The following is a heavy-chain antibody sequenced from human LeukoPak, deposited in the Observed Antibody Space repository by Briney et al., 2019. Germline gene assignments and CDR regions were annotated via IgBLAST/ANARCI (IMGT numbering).Heavy chain of an antibody. CDR1: GDSFSRNTCS. D-gene: IGHD1-26*01. Sequence: SETLSLTCTVSGDSFSRNTCSWGWIRQPPGKGLEWIGSIYYTGRTFYNPSLKSRVTISVDTSKNQFSLKLSSVTAADTAVYYCARRGSMGGSFVGAFDIWGQGTMVTVSS. V-gene: IGHV4-39*01. J-gene: IGHJ3*02. CDR3: ARRGSMGGSFVGAFDI. CDR2: IYYTGRT.